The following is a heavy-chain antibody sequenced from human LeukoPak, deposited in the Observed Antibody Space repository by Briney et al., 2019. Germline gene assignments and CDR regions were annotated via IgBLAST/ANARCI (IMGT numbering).Heavy chain of an antibody. CDR1: GFSLSTSGVG. V-gene: IGHV2-5*02. Sequence: SGPTLFKPTQTLTLTFTFSGFSLSTSGVGVGWIRQPPGKALEWLALIYWDDDKRYSPSLKSRLTITQDTSKNQVVLTMTNMDPVDTATYYCAHRLKYGDYIYFDYWGQGTLVTVSS. J-gene: IGHJ4*02. D-gene: IGHD4-17*01. CDR2: IYWDDDK. CDR3: AHRLKYGDYIYFDY.